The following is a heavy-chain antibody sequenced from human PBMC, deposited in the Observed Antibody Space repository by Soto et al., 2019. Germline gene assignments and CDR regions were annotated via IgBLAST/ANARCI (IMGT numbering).Heavy chain of an antibody. Sequence: ASVKVSCKASGYTFTSYDINWVRQATGQGLEWMGWMNPNSGNTGYAQKFQGRVTMTRNTSISTAYMELSSLRSEDTAVYYCARGTIYGSGKLNKSIPNYFDYWGQGTLVTVSS. J-gene: IGHJ4*02. CDR1: GYTFTSYD. V-gene: IGHV1-8*01. D-gene: IGHD3-10*01. CDR2: MNPNSGNT. CDR3: ARGTIYGSGKLNKSIPNYFDY.